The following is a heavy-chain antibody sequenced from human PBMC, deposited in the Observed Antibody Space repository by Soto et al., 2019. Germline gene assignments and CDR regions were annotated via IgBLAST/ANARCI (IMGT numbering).Heavy chain of an antibody. CDR1: GGSISSCTYY. D-gene: IGHD3-22*01. J-gene: IGHJ5*02. Sequence: SETLSLTCTVSGGSISSCTYYWGWIRQPPGKGLEWVASISYSGTTSYYSPSLRSRVTISVDTSRNQFSLQLRSVTATDTAVYYCARWGKYYDDSGYYWGDSWGRGSLVTVSS. CDR2: ISYSGTTS. V-gene: IGHV4-39*01. CDR3: ARWGKYYDDSGYYWGDS.